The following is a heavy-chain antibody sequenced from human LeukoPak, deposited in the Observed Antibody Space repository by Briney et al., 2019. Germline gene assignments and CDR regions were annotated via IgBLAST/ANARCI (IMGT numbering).Heavy chain of an antibody. V-gene: IGHV3-23*01. D-gene: IGHD3-10*01. Sequence: GGSLRLSCAASGFTFSSYAMSWVRQAPGKGPEWVSAISGSGGSTYYADSVKGRFTISRDNSKNTLYLQMNSLRAEDTAVYYCAKRSLLWFGELFEGDAFDIWGQGTMVTVSS. CDR1: GFTFSSYA. CDR2: ISGSGGST. J-gene: IGHJ3*02. CDR3: AKRSLLWFGELFEGDAFDI.